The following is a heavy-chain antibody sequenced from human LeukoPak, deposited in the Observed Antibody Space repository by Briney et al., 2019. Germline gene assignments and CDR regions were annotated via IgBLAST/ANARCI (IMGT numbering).Heavy chain of an antibody. D-gene: IGHD3-22*01. CDR1: GGSISSGGYY. CDR2: IYYSGST. V-gene: IGHV4-31*03. Sequence: TLSLTCTVSGGSISSGGYYWSWIRQHPGKGLEWIGYIYYSGSTYYNPSLKSRVTISVDTSKNQFSLKLSSVTAADTAWYYCADYYYDSSGYYFSAYWGQGTLVTVSS. CDR3: ADYYYDSSGYYFSAY. J-gene: IGHJ4*02.